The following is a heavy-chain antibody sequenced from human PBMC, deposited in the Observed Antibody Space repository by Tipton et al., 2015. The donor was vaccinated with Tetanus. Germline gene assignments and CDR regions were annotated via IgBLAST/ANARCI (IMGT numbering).Heavy chain of an antibody. V-gene: IGHV1-18*01. J-gene: IGHJ4*02. D-gene: IGHD2-15*01. CDR2: IHPYNSKT. CDR1: GYTFSSYG. Sequence: QVQLVQSGGELRKPGASVRVSCKGSGYTFSSYGISWVRQAPGQGLEWMGWIHPYNSKTHSAQKFRGRVTLTADTSSDTVYMELRSLTSDDTAMYYCARDPETVVVVVVKPLDYWGQGTLLTVSS. CDR3: ARDPETVVVVVVKPLDY.